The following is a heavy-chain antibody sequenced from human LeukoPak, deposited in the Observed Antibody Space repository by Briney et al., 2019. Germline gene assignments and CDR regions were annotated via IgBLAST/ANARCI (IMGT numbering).Heavy chain of an antibody. CDR2: IYTSGST. Sequence: SQTLSLTCTVSGGSISSGSYYWSWIRQPAGKGLEWIGRIYTSGSTNYNPSLKSRVTISVDTSKNQFSLKLSSVTAADTAVYYCARGRRYQSMIVPSLDYWGQGPLVTVSS. CDR3: ARGRRYQSMIVPSLDY. J-gene: IGHJ4*02. V-gene: IGHV4-61*02. D-gene: IGHD3-22*01. CDR1: GGSISSGSYY.